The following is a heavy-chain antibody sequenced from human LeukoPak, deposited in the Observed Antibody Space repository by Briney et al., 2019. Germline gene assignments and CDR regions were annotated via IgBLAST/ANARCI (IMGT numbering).Heavy chain of an antibody. J-gene: IGHJ4*02. CDR3: GRQGYTASYYFVDY. Sequence: SETLSLTCTVSAGSINSYYWGWVRQPAGKGLEWIGRIYTTGTTNYSPSLKSRLTMSVDTSKNQFPLSLRFVTAADTAVYYCGRQGYTASYYFVDYWSQGTLVTVSS. CDR2: IYTTGTT. V-gene: IGHV4-4*07. CDR1: AGSINSYY. D-gene: IGHD3-10*01.